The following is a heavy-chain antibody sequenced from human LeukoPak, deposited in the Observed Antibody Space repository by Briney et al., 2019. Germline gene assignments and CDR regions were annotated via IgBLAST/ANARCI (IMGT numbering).Heavy chain of an antibody. J-gene: IGHJ4*02. CDR2: IHYRGST. V-gene: IGHV4-59*01. Sequence: PSETLSLTCTVSGGSISSYYWSWIRRPPGKGLEWTGYIHYRGSTNYNPSLKSRVTISVDTSKNQFSLKLSSLTAADTAVYYCARSVLGYSYGLHIDYWGQGTLVTVSS. CDR3: ARSVLGYSYGLHIDY. D-gene: IGHD5-18*01. CDR1: GGSISSYY.